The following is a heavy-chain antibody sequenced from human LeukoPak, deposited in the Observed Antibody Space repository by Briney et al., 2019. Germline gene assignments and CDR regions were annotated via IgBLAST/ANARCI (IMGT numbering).Heavy chain of an antibody. CDR2: IIPILGIA. CDR3: ARHFPPKDDILTGYYREYFDY. V-gene: IGHV1-69*04. CDR1: GGTFSSYA. J-gene: IGHJ4*02. D-gene: IGHD3-9*01. Sequence: ASVKVFCKASGGTFSSYAISWVRQAPGQGLEWMGRIIPILGIANYAQKFQGRVTITADKSTSTAYMELSSLRSEDTAVYYCARHFPPKDDILTGYYREYFDYWGQGTLVTVSS.